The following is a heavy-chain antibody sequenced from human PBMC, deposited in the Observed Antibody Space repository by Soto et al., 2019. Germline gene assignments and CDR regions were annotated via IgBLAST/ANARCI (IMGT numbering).Heavy chain of an antibody. CDR3: VMVDNYVTPTPQDV. CDR1: GYIFVNYG. CDR2: ISTYTGNT. J-gene: IGHJ6*02. D-gene: IGHD3-16*01. Sequence: QVQLVQSGDEGKKPGASVKVSCKASGYIFVNYGIAWVRQAPGQGLGWMGWISTYTGNTHSATKVQGRLTMTTDTSASTAYMDLGSLTSDDTAVYYCVMVDNYVTPTPQDVWGQGTTVTVSS. V-gene: IGHV1-18*01.